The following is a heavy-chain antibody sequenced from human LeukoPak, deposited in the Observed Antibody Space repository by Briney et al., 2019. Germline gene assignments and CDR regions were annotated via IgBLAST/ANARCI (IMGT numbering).Heavy chain of an antibody. V-gene: IGHV3-30*02. CDR3: AKGLMRDRWFGES. CDR1: GFTFSDYY. CDR2: IRYDGNDK. Sequence: GGSLRLSCAASGFTFSDYYMSWIRQAPGKGLEWVAFIRYDGNDKFYADSVKGRFSISRDTSRNTLYLQMNSLRTEDTAVYYCAKGLMRDRWFGESWGQGTLVTVSS. J-gene: IGHJ5*02. D-gene: IGHD3-10*01.